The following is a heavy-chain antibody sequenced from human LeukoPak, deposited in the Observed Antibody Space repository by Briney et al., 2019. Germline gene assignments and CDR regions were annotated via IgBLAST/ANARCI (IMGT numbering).Heavy chain of an antibody. CDR3: ARAAYCGGDCHYNFDY. CDR2: ISYDGSNK. Sequence: PGGSLRLSCAASGFTFSSYGMHWVRQAPGKGLEWVAVISYDGSNKYYADSVKGRFTISRDNAKNTLYLQMNSLRDEDTAVYYCARAAYCGGDCHYNFDYWGQGTLVTVSS. D-gene: IGHD2-21*02. CDR1: GFTFSSYG. J-gene: IGHJ4*02. V-gene: IGHV3-30*03.